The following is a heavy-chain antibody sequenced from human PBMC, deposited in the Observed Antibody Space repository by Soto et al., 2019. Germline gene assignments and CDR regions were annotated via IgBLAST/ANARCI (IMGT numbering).Heavy chain of an antibody. V-gene: IGHV1-69*13. J-gene: IGHJ4*02. CDR3: AKSGHCSSTSCYYAYDY. CDR1: GGTFSSYA. Sequence: GASVKVSCKASGGTFSSYAISWVRQAPGQGLEWMGGIIPIFGTANYAQKFQGRVTITADESTSTAYMELSSLRSEDTAVYYCAKSGHCSSTSCYYAYDYWGQGTLVTVSS. CDR2: IIPIFGTA. D-gene: IGHD2-2*01.